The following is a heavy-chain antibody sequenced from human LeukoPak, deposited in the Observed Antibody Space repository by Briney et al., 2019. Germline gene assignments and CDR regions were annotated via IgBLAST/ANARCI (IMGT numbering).Heavy chain of an antibody. CDR1: GGSISPYY. J-gene: IGHJ4*02. CDR2: IYYSGST. Sequence: SETLSLTCTVSGGSISPYYWSWIRQPPGKGLEWIGYIYYSGSTNYNPSLKSRVTISLDTSKNQFSLKLSFVTAADTAVYYCARSTWLLDKWGQGTLVTVSS. V-gene: IGHV4-59*12. D-gene: IGHD3-22*01. CDR3: ARSTWLLDK.